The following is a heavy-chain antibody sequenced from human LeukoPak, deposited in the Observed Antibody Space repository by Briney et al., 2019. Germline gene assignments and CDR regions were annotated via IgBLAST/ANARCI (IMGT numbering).Heavy chain of an antibody. J-gene: IGHJ5*02. D-gene: IGHD6-19*01. Sequence: ASVKVSCKASGYSFTGNYMHWVRQAPGQGLEWMGWINPNSGDTNFAKKFQGRVTMTRDTSISTVYMELSRLRSDDTAVYYCATCPGWYWFDPWGQGTLVTVSS. V-gene: IGHV1-2*02. CDR3: ATCPGWYWFDP. CDR1: GYSFTGNY. CDR2: INPNSGDT.